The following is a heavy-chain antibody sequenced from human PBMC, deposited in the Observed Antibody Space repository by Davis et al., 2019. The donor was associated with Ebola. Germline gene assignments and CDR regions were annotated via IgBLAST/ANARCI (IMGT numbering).Heavy chain of an antibody. D-gene: IGHD3-10*01. CDR1: GASISSRSYY. J-gene: IGHJ6*02. CDR3: ARGGLLWFRELSAPGYYYGMDV. V-gene: IGHV4-39*07. CDR2: IYYTGST. Sequence: MPSETLSLTCTVSGASISSRSYYWGWIRQPPGKGLEWIGSIYYTGSTYYSPSLKSRVTISVDPSKNQFSLKLSSVTAADTAVYYCARGGLLWFRELSAPGYYYGMDVWGQGTTVTVSS.